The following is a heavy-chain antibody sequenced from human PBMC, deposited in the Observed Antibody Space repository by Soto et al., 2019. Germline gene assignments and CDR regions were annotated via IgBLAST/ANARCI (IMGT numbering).Heavy chain of an antibody. CDR1: GFTFSDYY. Sequence: PWGSLRLSCAASGFTFSDYYMSWRRQAPGKGLEWVSYISSSGSTIYYADSVKGRFTISRDNAKNSLYLQMNSLRAEDTAVYYCARDVFEYSSSSMDYFDYWGQGTLVTVSS. CDR3: ARDVFEYSSSSMDYFDY. CDR2: ISSSGSTI. V-gene: IGHV3-11*01. J-gene: IGHJ4*02. D-gene: IGHD6-6*01.